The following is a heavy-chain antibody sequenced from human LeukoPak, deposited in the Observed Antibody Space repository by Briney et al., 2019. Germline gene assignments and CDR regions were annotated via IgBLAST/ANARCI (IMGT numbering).Heavy chain of an antibody. CDR3: AATWIQLWLSDGGFDY. Sequence: SETLSLTCTVSGGSISSYYWSWIRQPAGKGLEWIGRIYTSGSTNYNPSLKSRVTMSVDTSKNQFSLKLSSVTAADTAVYYCAATWIQLWLSDGGFDYWGQGTLVTVSS. D-gene: IGHD5-18*01. V-gene: IGHV4-4*07. J-gene: IGHJ4*02. CDR2: IYTSGST. CDR1: GGSISSYY.